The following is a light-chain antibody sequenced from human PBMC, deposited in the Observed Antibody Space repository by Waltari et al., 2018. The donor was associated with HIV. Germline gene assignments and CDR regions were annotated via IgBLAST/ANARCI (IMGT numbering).Light chain of an antibody. CDR1: QGIRDD. CDR3: LQHKTFPLA. V-gene: IGKV1-17*01. Sequence: DIQITQSLSSLSASVRDGVHITCRASQGIRDDLSWFQQKPGRAPKRLIYAASTLHSGVPSRFSGSGSGTEFTLTISSLQPEDFATYFCLQHKTFPLAFGPGTRVDI. CDR2: AAS. J-gene: IGKJ3*01.